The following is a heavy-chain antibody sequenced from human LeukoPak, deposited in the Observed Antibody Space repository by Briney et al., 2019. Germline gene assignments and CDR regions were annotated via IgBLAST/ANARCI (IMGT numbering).Heavy chain of an antibody. V-gene: IGHV1-2*02. CDR3: ARPMVRGVIRMTPFDY. CDR2: INPNSGGT. CDR1: GYTFTGYY. J-gene: IGHJ4*02. Sequence: ASVKVSCKASGYTFTGYYMHWVRQAPGQGLEWMGWINPNSGGTNYAQKFQGRVTMTMDTSISTAYMELSRLRSDDTAVYYCARPMVRGVIRMTPFDYWGQGTMVTVSS. D-gene: IGHD3-10*01.